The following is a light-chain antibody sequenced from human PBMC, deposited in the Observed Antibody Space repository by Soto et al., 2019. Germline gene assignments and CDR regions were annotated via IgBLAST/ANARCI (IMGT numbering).Light chain of an antibody. CDR1: QSVSSSY. Sequence: EIVLTQSPGTLSLSPGERATLSCRASQSVSSSYLAWYQQKPGQAPRLLIYGASSSATGIPDRFSVSGSGTDFKLTISRLEPEDFAVYYGQQYGSSPLYTFGQGTKLEIK. CDR2: GAS. V-gene: IGKV3-20*01. CDR3: QQYGSSPLYT. J-gene: IGKJ2*01.